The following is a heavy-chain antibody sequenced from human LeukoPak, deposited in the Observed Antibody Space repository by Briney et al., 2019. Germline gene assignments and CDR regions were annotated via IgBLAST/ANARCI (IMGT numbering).Heavy chain of an antibody. V-gene: IGHV5-51*01. CDR2: IYPGDSDT. CDR3: ARLGPMGLTHYFDY. D-gene: IGHD1-26*01. CDR1: GYSFTTYW. Sequence: GESLKISCKGSGYSFTTYWIAWVRQMPGKGLEWMGIIYPGDSDTRYSPSFQGQVTISADKSINTAYLQWGSLKASDTAMYYCARLGPMGLTHYFDYWGQGTLVTVSS. J-gene: IGHJ4*02.